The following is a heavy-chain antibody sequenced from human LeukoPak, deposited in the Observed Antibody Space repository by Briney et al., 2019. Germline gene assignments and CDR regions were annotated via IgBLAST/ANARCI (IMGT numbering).Heavy chain of an antibody. CDR3: ARASVRYSWGFGY. Sequence: GGSLRLSCAASGFTFSSYAMHWVRQAPGKGLGWVAVISYDGSNKYYADSVKGRFTISRDNSKNTLYLQMNSLRAEGTAVYYCARASVRYSWGFGYWGQGTLVTVSS. V-gene: IGHV3-30*04. CDR2: ISYDGSNK. D-gene: IGHD5-18*01. J-gene: IGHJ4*02. CDR1: GFTFSSYA.